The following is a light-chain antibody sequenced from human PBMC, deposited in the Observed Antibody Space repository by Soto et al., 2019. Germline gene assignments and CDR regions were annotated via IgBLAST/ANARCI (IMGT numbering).Light chain of an antibody. CDR1: QSLLHSNGYNY. V-gene: IGKV2-28*01. CDR3: MQPLQSWT. CDR2: LGY. Sequence: DIVMTQSPLSLPVTPGEPASISCRSSQSLLHSNGYNYLDWYLQKPGQSPQLLIYLGYTRASGVPDRFSGSGSGTDFTLKISRVEAEDVGVYYCMQPLQSWTFGQGTKVEIK. J-gene: IGKJ1*01.